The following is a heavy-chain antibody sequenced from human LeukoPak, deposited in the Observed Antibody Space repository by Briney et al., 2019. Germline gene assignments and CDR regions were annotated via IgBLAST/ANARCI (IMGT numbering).Heavy chain of an antibody. D-gene: IGHD2-21*01. J-gene: IGHJ2*01. CDR3: ARDMVVNAIRTSYFDL. Sequence: GGSLRLSCAASGFTFSSYSMNWVRQAPGKGLEWVSSISSSSSYIYYADSVKGRFTISRDNAKNSLYLQMNSLRAEDTAVYYCARDMVVNAIRTSYFDLWGRGTLVTVSS. CDR2: ISSSSSYI. CDR1: GFTFSSYS. V-gene: IGHV3-21*01.